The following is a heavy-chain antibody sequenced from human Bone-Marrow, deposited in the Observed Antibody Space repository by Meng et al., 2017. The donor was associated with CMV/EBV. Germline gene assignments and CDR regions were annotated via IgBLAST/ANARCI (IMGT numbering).Heavy chain of an antibody. CDR3: ARERGHGIGWAEAAFDY. CDR2: ISYDGSNK. Sequence: GESLKISCAASRFTFSSYAMHWLRQAPGKGLEWVAVISYDGSNKYYADSVKGRFTISRDNSKNTLYLQMNSLRAEDTAVYYCARERGHGIGWAEAAFDYWGQGTLVTVSS. D-gene: IGHD6-19*01. J-gene: IGHJ4*02. CDR1: RFTFSSYA. V-gene: IGHV3-30*04.